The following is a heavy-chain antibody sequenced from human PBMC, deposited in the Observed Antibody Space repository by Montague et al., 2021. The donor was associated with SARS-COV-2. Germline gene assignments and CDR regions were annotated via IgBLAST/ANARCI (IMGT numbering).Heavy chain of an antibody. Sequence: TLSLTCTVSGGSISGGRYYWSWIRQHPGKGLEWIGYIYYTGSTYYNPSLKTRVAISVDTSKNQFSLKLSSVTAADTAVYYCATQEDPSGWIPGPFDFWGQGTLLSVSS. D-gene: IGHD6-19*01. J-gene: IGHJ4*02. V-gene: IGHV4-31*03. CDR2: IYYTGST. CDR1: GGSISGGRYY. CDR3: ATQEDPSGWIPGPFDF.